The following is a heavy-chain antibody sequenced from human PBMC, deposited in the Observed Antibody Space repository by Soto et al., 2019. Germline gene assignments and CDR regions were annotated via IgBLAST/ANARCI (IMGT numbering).Heavy chain of an antibody. V-gene: IGHV4-4*02. CDR3: ARRRYDYVWGSYRPAHFDY. J-gene: IGHJ4*01. D-gene: IGHD3-16*02. Sequence: SETLSLTCAVSGGSISSSNWWSWVRQPPGKGLEWIGEIYHSGSTNYNPSLKSRVTISVDKSKNQFSLKLSSVTAADTAVYYCARRRYDYVWGSYRPAHFDYWRHGTLATVSS. CDR1: GGSISSSNW. CDR2: IYHSGST.